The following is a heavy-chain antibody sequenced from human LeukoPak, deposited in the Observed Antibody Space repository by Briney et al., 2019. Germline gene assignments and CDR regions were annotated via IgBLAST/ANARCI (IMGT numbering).Heavy chain of an antibody. CDR2: IWYDGSNR. Sequence: PGGPLRLSCAASGFTFSSYGMHWVRQAPGKGLEWVAVIWYDGSNRYYADSVKGRFTISRDNSKNTLYVQMNSLRAEDTAVYYCAKSITMVRGVYDAFDIWGQGTMVTVSS. J-gene: IGHJ3*02. CDR1: GFTFSSYG. V-gene: IGHV3-30*02. CDR3: AKSITMVRGVYDAFDI. D-gene: IGHD3-10*01.